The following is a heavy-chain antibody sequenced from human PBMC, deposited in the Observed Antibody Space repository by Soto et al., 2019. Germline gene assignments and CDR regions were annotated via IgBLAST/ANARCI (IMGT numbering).Heavy chain of an antibody. CDR2: IYYSGST. Sequence: SETLSLTCTVSGGSISSYYWSWIRQPPGKGLEWIGYIYYSGSTNYKPSLKSRVTTSVDTSKNQFSLKLSSVTAADTAVYYCARGGVVAATLSWFDPWGQGTLVTVSS. D-gene: IGHD2-15*01. CDR3: ARGGVVAATLSWFDP. J-gene: IGHJ5*02. CDR1: GGSISSYY. V-gene: IGHV4-59*01.